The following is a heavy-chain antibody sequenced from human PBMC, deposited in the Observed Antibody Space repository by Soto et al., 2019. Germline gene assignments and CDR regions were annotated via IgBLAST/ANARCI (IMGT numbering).Heavy chain of an antibody. J-gene: IGHJ6*02. CDR1: SGPDRSHN. D-gene: IGHD1-7*01. CDR3: VRQGINYLHGLVDV. CDR2: VYYTGDT. V-gene: IGHV4-59*08. Sequence: QVQLQQSGPRLVKPSETLSLTCTVSSGPDRSHNWGWIRQPPGRGLEWIGYVYYTGDTAYNPSLRGRVTLSADTSTNDISLTLNPVTAADTAVYYCVRQGINYLHGLVDVWGQGTTVSVSS.